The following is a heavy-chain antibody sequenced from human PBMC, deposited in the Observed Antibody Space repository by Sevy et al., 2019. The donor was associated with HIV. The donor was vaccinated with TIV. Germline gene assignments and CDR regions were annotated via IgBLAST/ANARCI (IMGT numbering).Heavy chain of an antibody. CDR3: ATETDYGGNSGDF. CDR2: FDPEDGET. V-gene: IGHV1-24*01. J-gene: IGHJ4*02. D-gene: IGHD4-17*01. Sequence: ASVKVSCKVSGYTLTELSMHWVRQAPGKGLEWMGGFDPEDGETVYAQKFQGRVTMTEDTSTDTAYMGLSSLGSEDTAVYYCATETDYGGNSGDFWGQGTLVTVSS. CDR1: GYTLTELS.